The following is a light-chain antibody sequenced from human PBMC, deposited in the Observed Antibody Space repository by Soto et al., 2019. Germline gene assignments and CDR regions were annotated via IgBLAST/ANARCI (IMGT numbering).Light chain of an antibody. CDR2: NVE. CDR3: CSYAGSYTFV. CDR1: SSDVGGYNY. Sequence: QSVLAQLRSVSGSPGQSVTISCTVTSSDVGGYNYVSWYQQYPGKAPKLIIYNVETRRLGVPGRFSGSKSGNTASLTISGLQAEDEAQYYCCSYAGSYTFVFGSGTKVTVL. J-gene: IGLJ1*01. V-gene: IGLV2-11*01.